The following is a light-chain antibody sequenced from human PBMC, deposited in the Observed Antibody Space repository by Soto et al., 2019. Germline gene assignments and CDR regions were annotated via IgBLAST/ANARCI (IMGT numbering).Light chain of an antibody. CDR3: QQYNDSFPYT. CDR2: GAS. J-gene: IGKJ2*01. CDR1: QSVSSN. Sequence: EIVMTQSPATLSVSPGERATLSCRASQSVSSNLAWYQQKPGQAPSLLIYGASTRATGTPARFSGSGSGTEFTLTISSLQSEDFATYYCQQYNDSFPYTFGQGTKLEIK. V-gene: IGKV3-15*01.